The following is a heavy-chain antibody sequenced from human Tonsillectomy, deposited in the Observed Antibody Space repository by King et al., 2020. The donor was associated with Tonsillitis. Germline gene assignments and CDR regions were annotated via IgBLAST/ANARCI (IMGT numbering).Heavy chain of an antibody. CDR2: INPNSGGT. CDR3: ARELGCSSTSCYAKWLDP. Sequence: QLVQSGAEVKKPGASVKVSCKASGYTFTGYYMHWVRQAPGQGLEWMGWINPNSGGTNYAQKFQGRVTMTRDTSISTAYMELSRLRSDDTAVYYCARELGCSSTSCYAKWLDPWGQGTLVSVSS. D-gene: IGHD2-2*01. CDR1: GYTFTGYY. J-gene: IGHJ5*02. V-gene: IGHV1-2*02.